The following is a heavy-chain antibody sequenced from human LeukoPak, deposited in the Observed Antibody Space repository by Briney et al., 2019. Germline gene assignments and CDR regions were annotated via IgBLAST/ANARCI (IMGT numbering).Heavy chain of an antibody. D-gene: IGHD6-13*01. CDR3: ARHRPGIAAAGTDDAFDI. V-gene: IGHV4-59*08. CDR1: GGSISSYY. J-gene: IGHJ3*02. Sequence: PSETLSLTCTVSGGSISSYYWSWIRQPPGKGLEWIGYIYYSGSTNYNPSLKSRVTISVDTSKNQFSLKLSSVTAADTAVYYCARHRPGIAAAGTDDAFDIWGQGTMVTVSS. CDR2: IYYSGST.